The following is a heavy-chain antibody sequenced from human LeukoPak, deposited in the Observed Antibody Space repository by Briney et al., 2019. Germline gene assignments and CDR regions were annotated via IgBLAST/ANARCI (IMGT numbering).Heavy chain of an antibody. CDR3: ARIHSRGREVMN. J-gene: IGHJ4*02. Sequence: GGSLRLSCAASEITVSGDYMSWVRQAPGKRLEWVSLIYGVASTYYADSVKGRFTISRDDSKNMVYLQMNSLRPEDTAIYFCARIHSRGREVMNWGQGTLVIVSS. CDR1: EITVSGDY. CDR2: IYGVAST. V-gene: IGHV3-53*01. D-gene: IGHD3-22*01.